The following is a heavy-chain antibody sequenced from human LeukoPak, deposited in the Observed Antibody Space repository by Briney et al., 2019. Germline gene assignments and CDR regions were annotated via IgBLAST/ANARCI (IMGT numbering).Heavy chain of an antibody. CDR2: IVVGSGNT. J-gene: IGHJ4*02. D-gene: IGHD6-19*01. Sequence: GTSVKVSRKASGFTFTSSAMQWVRQARGQRLEWIGWIVVGSGNTNYAQKFQERVTTTRDMSTSTAYMELSRLRSDDTAVYYCAREGSSPSSGPGPYFDYWGQGTLVTVSS. CDR3: AREGSSPSSGPGPYFDY. CDR1: GFTFTSSA. V-gene: IGHV1-58*02.